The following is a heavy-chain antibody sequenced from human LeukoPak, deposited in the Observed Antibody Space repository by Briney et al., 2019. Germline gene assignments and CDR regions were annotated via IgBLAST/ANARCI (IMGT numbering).Heavy chain of an antibody. CDR3: AKGHRSSGSYYFDY. V-gene: IGHV3-23*01. CDR1: GFTFSSYA. J-gene: IGHJ4*02. Sequence: PGGSLRLSCAASGFTFSSYAMSWVRQAPGKGLEWVSGISGSGGSTYYADSVKGRFTISRDNSKNTLYLQMNSLRAEDTAVYHCAKGHRSSGSYYFDYWGQGILVTVSS. CDR2: ISGSGGST. D-gene: IGHD6-19*01.